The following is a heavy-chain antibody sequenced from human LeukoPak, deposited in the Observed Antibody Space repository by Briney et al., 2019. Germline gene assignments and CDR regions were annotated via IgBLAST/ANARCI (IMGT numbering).Heavy chain of an antibody. D-gene: IGHD3-9*01. V-gene: IGHV3-23*01. CDR3: VKWGDYDILTGYYVPDF. CDR2: ITGSGDTT. CDR1: GFIFRNYA. Sequence: PGASLRLSCAAFGFIFRNYAMSWVRQAPGKGLEWVSAITGSGDTTYYADSVKGRFTISRDNSKNALYVEMNTLRAEDTAVYYCVKWGDYDILTGYYVPDFWGQGTLVTVSS. J-gene: IGHJ4*02.